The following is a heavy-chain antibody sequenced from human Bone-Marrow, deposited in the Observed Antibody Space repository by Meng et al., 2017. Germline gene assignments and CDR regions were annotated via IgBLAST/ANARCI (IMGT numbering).Heavy chain of an antibody. Sequence: QVQLQDSGPGLVKPSGTLFLTCTVSGGPISSTNWWIWVRQPPGEGLEWIGEIYQSGRTNHNPSLKSRVTISLDKSKNQFSLKLSSVTAADTAVYYCARESGSSRFDYWGQGTLVTVSS. V-gene: IGHV4-4*02. CDR3: ARESGSSRFDY. J-gene: IGHJ4*02. D-gene: IGHD3-22*01. CDR2: IYQSGRT. CDR1: GGPISSTNW.